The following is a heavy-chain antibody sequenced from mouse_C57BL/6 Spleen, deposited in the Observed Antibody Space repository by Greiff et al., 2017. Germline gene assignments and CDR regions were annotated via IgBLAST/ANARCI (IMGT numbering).Heavy chain of an antibody. CDR1: GYTFTDYE. V-gene: IGHV1-15*01. CDR2: IDPEPGGT. D-gene: IGHD2-5*01. J-gene: IGHJ3*01. CDR3: TRRDYSNSAWFAY. Sequence: VKLMESGAELVRPGASVTLSCKASGYTFTDYEMHWVKQTPVHGLEWIGAIDPEPGGTAYNQKFKGKATLTADKSSSTAYMELRSLTSEDSAVYYCTRRDYSNSAWFAYWGQGTLVTVSA.